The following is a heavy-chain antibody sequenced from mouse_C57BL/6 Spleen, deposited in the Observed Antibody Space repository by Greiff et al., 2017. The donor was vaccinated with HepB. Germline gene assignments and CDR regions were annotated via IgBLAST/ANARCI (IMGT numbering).Heavy chain of an antibody. CDR2: ISYSGST. J-gene: IGHJ2*01. Sequence: EVKLQESGPGMVKPSQSLSLTCTVTGYSITSGYDWHWIRHFPGNKLEWMGYISYSGSTNYNPSLKSRISITHDTSKNHFFLKLNSVTTEDTATYYCARRGYSNYGGYFDYWGQGTTLTVSS. D-gene: IGHD2-5*01. CDR3: ARRGYSNYGGYFDY. CDR1: GYSITSGYD. V-gene: IGHV3-1*01.